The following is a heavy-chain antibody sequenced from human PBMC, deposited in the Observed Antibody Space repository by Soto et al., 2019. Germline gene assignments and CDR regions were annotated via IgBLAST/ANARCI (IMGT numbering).Heavy chain of an antibody. CDR3: GRHPHGDYDVMDV. V-gene: IGHV5-51*01. D-gene: IGHD4-17*01. Sequence: GESLKISCKGSGFIFTTYWIGWVRQMPGKGLEWMGIIYPGDLDTRYSPSFQGQVTISADKSISTAYLQWSSLKASDTAMYYCGRHPHGDYDVMDVWGQGTAVTVSS. J-gene: IGHJ6*02. CDR1: GFIFTTYW. CDR2: IYPGDLDT.